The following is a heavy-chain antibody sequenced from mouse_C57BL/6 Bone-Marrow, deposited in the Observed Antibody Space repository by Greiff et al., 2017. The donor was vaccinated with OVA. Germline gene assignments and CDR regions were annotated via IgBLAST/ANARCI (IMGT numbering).Heavy chain of an antibody. CDR3: ARGGWFAY. V-gene: IGHV1-81*01. Sequence: VKLVESGAELARPGASVKLSCKASGYTFTSYGISWVKQRTGQGLEWIGEIYPRSGNTYYNEKFKGKATLTADKSSSTAYMELRSLTSEDSAVYFCARGGWFAYWGQGTLVTVSA. CDR2: IYPRSGNT. CDR1: GYTFTSYG. J-gene: IGHJ3*01.